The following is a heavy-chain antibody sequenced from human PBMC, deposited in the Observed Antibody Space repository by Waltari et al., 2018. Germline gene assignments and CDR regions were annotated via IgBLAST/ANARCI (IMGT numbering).Heavy chain of an antibody. CDR2: IIPIFGTA. Sequence: QVQLVQSGAEVKKPGSSVKVSCKASGGTFSSYAISWVRQAPGQGLEWMGRIIPIFGTANYAQKVQCRGTITADKSTSTAYMELSSLRSEDTAVYYCARPAEGSGSLYPFDYWGQGTLVTVSS. V-gene: IGHV1-69*08. J-gene: IGHJ4*02. D-gene: IGHD3-10*01. CDR3: ARPAEGSGSLYPFDY. CDR1: GGTFSSYA.